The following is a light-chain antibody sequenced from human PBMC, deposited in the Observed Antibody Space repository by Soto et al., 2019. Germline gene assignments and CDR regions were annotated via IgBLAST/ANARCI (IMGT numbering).Light chain of an antibody. J-gene: IGKJ1*01. V-gene: IGKV1-17*01. CDR3: QQHDSYART. Sequence: DVQVTQSPSSLSASVGDRVTIPCRTSQVISNYFGWYQQKPGKAPKRLIYAASTLQSGVPSRFSGSGSGTEFTLTINSLQPEEFPTYCCQQHDSYARTFGQGTKGDIK. CDR2: AAS. CDR1: QVISNY.